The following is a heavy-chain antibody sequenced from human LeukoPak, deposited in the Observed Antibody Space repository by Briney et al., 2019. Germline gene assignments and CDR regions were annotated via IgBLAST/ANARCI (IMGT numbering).Heavy chain of an antibody. V-gene: IGHV6-1*01. J-gene: IGHJ5*02. Sequence: SQTLSLTCAISGDSVSSDSAAWNWIRQSPSRGLELLARTYFRSKWYYDYALAVKGRITINPDTSKNQFSLQLNSVTPEDTAVYFCARDPVGGSTIFDPWGQGTLVTVSS. CDR1: GDSVSSDSAA. CDR2: TYFRSKWYY. D-gene: IGHD1-26*01. CDR3: ARDPVGGSTIFDP.